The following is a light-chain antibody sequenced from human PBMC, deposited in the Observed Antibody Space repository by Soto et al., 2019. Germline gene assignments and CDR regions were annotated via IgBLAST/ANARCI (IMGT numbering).Light chain of an antibody. V-gene: IGKV1-39*01. Sequence: DIHMTQSPSSLSASVEDRFIITCRASQSISNHLNWYQQKPGKAPKLLIFAASSLQSGVPSRLSGSRYGPDLTLTISSMQTEDFETYYCQQSYSSPPTFGQGTKVDIK. CDR1: QSISNH. J-gene: IGKJ1*01. CDR3: QQSYSSPPT. CDR2: AAS.